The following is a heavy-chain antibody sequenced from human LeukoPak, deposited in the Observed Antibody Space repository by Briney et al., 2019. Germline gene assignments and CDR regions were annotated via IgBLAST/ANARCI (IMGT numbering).Heavy chain of an antibody. V-gene: IGHV1-24*01. CDR3: ATHTIFGVVTYASLI. CDR2: FDTEDGET. Sequence: GASVKVSCKVSGYTGIELSMHWVRQTPGKGLEWLGGFDTEDGETKYAQKFQGRVTMTEDTSTDTAYIELTSLTSEDTAVYYCATHTIFGVVTYASLIWGRGTLVTVSS. J-gene: IGHJ3*02. D-gene: IGHD3-3*01. CDR1: GYTGIELS.